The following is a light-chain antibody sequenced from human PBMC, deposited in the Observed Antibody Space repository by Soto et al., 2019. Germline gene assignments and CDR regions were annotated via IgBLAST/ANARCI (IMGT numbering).Light chain of an antibody. Sequence: DIVMTQSPLSLPVTPGEPASISCRSSQSLQHVNGNKYLDWYVQKAGQSPQLLIYLGSNRAPGVPDRLSGSGSGTDFTLKITRVEAEDVGIYDCMQSLQTPRHFGQGTRLEIK. CDR1: QSLQHVNGNKY. J-gene: IGKJ5*01. V-gene: IGKV2-28*01. CDR3: MQSLQTPRH. CDR2: LGS.